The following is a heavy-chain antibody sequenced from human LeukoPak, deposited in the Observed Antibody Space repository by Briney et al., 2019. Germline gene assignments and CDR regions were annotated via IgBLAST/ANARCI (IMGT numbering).Heavy chain of an antibody. CDR2: IKPDGSEK. J-gene: IGHJ4*02. Sequence: GGSLRLSCDVSGFTFGNYWMTWVRQAPGRGLEWVANIKPDGSEKNYVDSVKGRFTISRDDAKNSLFLQMNSLRPEDTAVYFCARNDVAAAGDYWGQGTLVTVSS. D-gene: IGHD6-13*01. CDR1: GFTFGNYW. V-gene: IGHV3-7*01. CDR3: ARNDVAAAGDY.